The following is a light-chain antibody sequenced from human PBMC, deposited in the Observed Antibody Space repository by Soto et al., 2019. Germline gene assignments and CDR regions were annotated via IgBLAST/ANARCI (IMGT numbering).Light chain of an antibody. CDR3: QQTFNTPLT. Sequence: DIQMTQSPSSLSASVGDSITITCRASQRISNLLNWYQHKPGKAPRLLIYGASTLQSGVPSRFSGSGSGTGFTLTIGSLQPEDFATYYCQQTFNTPLTFCQGTKVEIK. CDR1: QRISNL. J-gene: IGKJ1*01. V-gene: IGKV1-39*01. CDR2: GAS.